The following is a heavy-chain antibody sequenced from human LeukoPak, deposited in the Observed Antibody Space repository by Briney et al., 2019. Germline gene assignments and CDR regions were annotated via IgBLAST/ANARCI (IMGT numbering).Heavy chain of an antibody. CDR3: ARVTTGHYYYYYYMDV. Sequence: PGGSLRLSCAASGFTFSSYEMNWVRQAPGKGLEWVSYISSSGSTIYYADSVKGRFTISRDNAKNSLYLQMNSLRAEDTAVYYCARVTTGHYYYYYYMDVWGKGTTVTISS. CDR2: ISSSGSTI. CDR1: GFTFSSYE. D-gene: IGHD3-22*01. J-gene: IGHJ6*03. V-gene: IGHV3-48*03.